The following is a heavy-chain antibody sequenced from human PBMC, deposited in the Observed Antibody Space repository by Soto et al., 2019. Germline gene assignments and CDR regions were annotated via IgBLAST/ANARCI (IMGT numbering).Heavy chain of an antibody. CDR1: GGTFSSYA. D-gene: IGHD6-6*01. V-gene: IGHV1-69*01. J-gene: IGHJ6*02. CDR3: ARSYSSSSVRYYYYGMDV. CDR2: IIPIFGTA. Sequence: QVQLVQSGAEVKKPGSSVKVPCKASGGTFSSYAISWVRQAPGQGLEWMGGIIPIFGTANYAQKFQGRVTITADESTSTAYMELSSLRSEDTAVYYCARSYSSSSVRYYYYGMDVWGQGTTVTVSS.